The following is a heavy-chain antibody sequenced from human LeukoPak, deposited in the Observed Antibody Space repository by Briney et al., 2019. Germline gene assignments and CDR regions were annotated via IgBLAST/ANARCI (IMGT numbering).Heavy chain of an antibody. CDR3: ARGPSITMVRGGQWYYYMDV. J-gene: IGHJ6*03. D-gene: IGHD3-10*01. Sequence: EASVKVSCKASGGTFSSYAISWVRQAPGQGLEWMGGIIPIFGTANYAQKFQGRVTMTRDTSTNTVYMELSSLRAEDTAVYYCARGPSITMVRGGQWYYYMDVWGKGTTVTISS. CDR2: IIPIFGTA. V-gene: IGHV1-69*05. CDR1: GGTFSSYA.